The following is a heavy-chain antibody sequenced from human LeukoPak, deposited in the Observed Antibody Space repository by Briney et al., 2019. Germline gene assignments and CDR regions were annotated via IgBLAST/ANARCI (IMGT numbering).Heavy chain of an antibody. CDR3: ARDYQGYSSSQTFDY. Sequence: ASVKVSCKASGYTFTSYGISWVRQAPGQGLEWMGWISAYNGNTNYAQKLQGRVTMTTDTSTSTAYMELRSLRSDDTAVYYCARDYQGYSSSQTFDYWGQGTLVTVSS. J-gene: IGHJ4*02. CDR1: GYTFTSYG. CDR2: ISAYNGNT. D-gene: IGHD6-13*01. V-gene: IGHV1-18*01.